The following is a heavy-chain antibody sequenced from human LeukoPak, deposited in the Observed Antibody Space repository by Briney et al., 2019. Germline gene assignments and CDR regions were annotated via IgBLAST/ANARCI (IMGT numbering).Heavy chain of an antibody. D-gene: IGHD3-22*01. CDR3: ARDRGNYYDTSEEFDY. V-gene: IGHV3-30-3*01. Sequence: GGSLRLSCAASGFTFSSYAMHWVRQAPGKGLEWVAVISYDGSNKYYADSVKGRFTISRDNAKASLYLQMNNVRPEDTAVYYCARDRGNYYDTSEEFDYWGQGTLVTVSS. J-gene: IGHJ4*02. CDR2: ISYDGSNK. CDR1: GFTFSSYA.